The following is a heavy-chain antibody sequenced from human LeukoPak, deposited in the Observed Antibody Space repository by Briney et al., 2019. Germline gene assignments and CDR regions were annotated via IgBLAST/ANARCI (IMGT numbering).Heavy chain of an antibody. V-gene: IGHV1-18*01. CDR2: INTYNERT. Sequence: ASVKVSCKASGYTFTSYDINWVRQAPGQGLEWMGWINTYNERTNYAEKFQGRVSMTTDTSTTTAYMELRSLRSDDTAVYYCARGLTGMMDSDHWGQGTLVTVSS. J-gene: IGHJ4*02. CDR1: GYTFTSYD. D-gene: IGHD2-8*01. CDR3: ARGLTGMMDSDH.